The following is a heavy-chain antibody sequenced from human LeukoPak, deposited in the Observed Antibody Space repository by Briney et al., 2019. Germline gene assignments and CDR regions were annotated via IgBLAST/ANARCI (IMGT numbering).Heavy chain of an antibody. Sequence: PGGSLRLSCAASGFTFSNYGMHWVRQAPGKGLEWVAAISHDGSNKYYADSVKGRFTISRDNSKNTLYLQLNSLRAEDTAVYYCASPYYDSSGLFDYWGQGTLVTVSS. CDR2: ISHDGSNK. J-gene: IGHJ4*02. D-gene: IGHD3-22*01. V-gene: IGHV3-30*03. CDR3: ASPYYDSSGLFDY. CDR1: GFTFSNYG.